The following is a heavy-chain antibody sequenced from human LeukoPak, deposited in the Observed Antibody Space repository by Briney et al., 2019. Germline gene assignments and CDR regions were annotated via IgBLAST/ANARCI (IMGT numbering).Heavy chain of an antibody. CDR1: GFTFSSYA. V-gene: IGHV3-23*01. J-gene: IGHJ4*02. CDR3: AKSVLGRVVVDFDY. Sequence: GGSLRLSCATSGFTFSSYAMSWVRQAPGKGLEWVSAITGSGGNTYYADSVKGRFITSRDNSKNTLYLQMSSLRVEDTALYYCAKSVLGRVVVDFDYWGQGNLVTVSS. D-gene: IGHD3-3*01. CDR2: ITGSGGNT.